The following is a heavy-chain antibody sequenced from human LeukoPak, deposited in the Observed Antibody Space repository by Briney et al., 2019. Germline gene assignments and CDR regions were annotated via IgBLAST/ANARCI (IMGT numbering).Heavy chain of an antibody. D-gene: IGHD6-19*01. CDR2: IYHSGST. CDR1: GYSISSGYY. J-gene: IGHJ4*02. CDR3: ASVAYSSGWSTYYFDY. Sequence: SETLSLTCTVSGYSISSGYYCGWIRQPPGKGLEWIGSIYHSGSTYYNPSLKSRVTISVDTSKNQFSLKLSSVTAADTAVYYCASVAYSSGWSTYYFDYWGQGTLVTVSS. V-gene: IGHV4-38-2*02.